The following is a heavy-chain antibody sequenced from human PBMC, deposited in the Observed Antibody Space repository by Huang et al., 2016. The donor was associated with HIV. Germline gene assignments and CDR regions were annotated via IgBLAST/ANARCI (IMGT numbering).Heavy chain of an antibody. CDR2: IRRKANSYAT. D-gene: IGHD1-26*01. J-gene: IGHJ4*02. V-gene: IGHV3-73*02. Sequence: EVQLVESGGGLVQPGGSLKISCTASGFIFSGSAMHWVRQACGKGLEGVGHIRRKANSYATGYAESVKGRFTSSRDDSKNTTYLQMNSLKIEDTAIYFCTREPRYYFESWGQGTLVTVSS. CDR3: TREPRYYFES. CDR1: GFIFSGSA.